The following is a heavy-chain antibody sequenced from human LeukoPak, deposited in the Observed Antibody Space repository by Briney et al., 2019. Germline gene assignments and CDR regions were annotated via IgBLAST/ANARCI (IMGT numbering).Heavy chain of an antibody. CDR1: GYTLTSYA. CDR3: ARNTKDYDILTGYYLWYFDL. V-gene: IGHV7-4-1*02. D-gene: IGHD3-9*01. CDR2: INTNTGNP. Sequence: RASVKVSCKASGYTLTSYAMNWVRQAPGQGLEWMGWINTNTGNPTYAQGFTGRFVFSLDTSVSTAYLQISSLKAEDTAVYYCARNTKDYDILTGYYLWYFDLWGRGTLVTVSS. J-gene: IGHJ2*01.